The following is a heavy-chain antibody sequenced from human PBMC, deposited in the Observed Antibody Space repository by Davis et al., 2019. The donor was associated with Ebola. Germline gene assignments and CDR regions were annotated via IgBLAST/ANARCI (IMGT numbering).Heavy chain of an antibody. Sequence: GGSLRLSCAASGFTFSSYAMSWVRQAPGKGLEWVSVISGSGGSTYYADSVKGRFTISRDNSKNTLYLQMNSLRAEDTAVYYCARAQRIVGPLDAFDIWGQGTMVTVSS. CDR3: ARAQRIVGPLDAFDI. V-gene: IGHV3-23*01. J-gene: IGHJ3*02. CDR2: ISGSGGST. CDR1: GFTFSSYA. D-gene: IGHD1-26*01.